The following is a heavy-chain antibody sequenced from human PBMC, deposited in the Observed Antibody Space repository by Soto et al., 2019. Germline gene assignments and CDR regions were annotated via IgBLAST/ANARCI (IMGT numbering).Heavy chain of an antibody. J-gene: IGHJ5*02. CDR1: GGSFSGYY. D-gene: IGHD6-6*01. CDR2: INHSGST. V-gene: IGHV4-34*01. CDR3: ARGGRIAARWFDP. Sequence: SETLSLTCAVYGGSFSGYYWSWIRQPPGKGLEWIGEINHSGSTNYNPSLKSRVTISVDTSKNQFSLKLSSVTAADTAVYYCARGGRIAARWFDPWGQGTLVTAPQ.